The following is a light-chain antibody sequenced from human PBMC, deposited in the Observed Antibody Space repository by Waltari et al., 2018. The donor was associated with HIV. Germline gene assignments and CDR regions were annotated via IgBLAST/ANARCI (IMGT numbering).Light chain of an antibody. J-gene: IGLJ1*01. CDR2: KNY. CDR3: VGWDGSLSGYV. Sequence: QSVLTQPPSASGTPGKTVTISCSGSSSNIGNDNVSWYQQLPGMTPKLLIYKNYQRPSGVPDRFAGSKSGTSASLAISGLRSEDEADYYCVGWDGSLSGYVFGAGTKVTVL. CDR1: SSNIGNDN. V-gene: IGLV1-47*01.